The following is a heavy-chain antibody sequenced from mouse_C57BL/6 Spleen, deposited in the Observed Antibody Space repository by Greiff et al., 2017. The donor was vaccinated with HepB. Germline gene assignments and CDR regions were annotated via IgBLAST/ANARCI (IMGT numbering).Heavy chain of an antibody. Sequence: AQLQQSGAELARPGASVKLSCKASGYTFTSYGISWVKQRTGQGLEWIGEIYPRSGNTYYNEKFKGKATLTADKSSSTAYMELRSLTSEDSAVYFCARFGDYLYYFEYWGQGTTLTVSS. CDR2: IYPRSGNT. CDR1: GYTFTSYG. V-gene: IGHV1-81*01. CDR3: ARFGDYLYYFEY. J-gene: IGHJ2*01. D-gene: IGHD2-13*01.